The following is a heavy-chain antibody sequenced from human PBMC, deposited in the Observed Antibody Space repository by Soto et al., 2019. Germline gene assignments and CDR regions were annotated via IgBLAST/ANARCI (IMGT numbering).Heavy chain of an antibody. CDR2: IMGNGSLA. J-gene: IGHJ4*02. CDR3: AKSGDSSGYYEPFFGY. D-gene: IGHD3-22*01. V-gene: IGHV3-23*01. CDR1: GFTFSIYA. Sequence: GGSLRLACAASGFTFSIYAMSWVRQAPGKGLEWVSGIMGNGSLAYYADSVKGRFTISRDNSKNTLYVQMSSLRAEDTAVYYCAKSGDSSGYYEPFFGYWGQGTLVTVYS.